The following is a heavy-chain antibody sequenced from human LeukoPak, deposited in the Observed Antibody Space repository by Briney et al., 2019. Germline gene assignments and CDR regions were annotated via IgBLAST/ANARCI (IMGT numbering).Heavy chain of an antibody. CDR1: GFTFSYYV. CDR3: AKVGGDSPLFYFDL. D-gene: IGHD2-21*02. Sequence: SGGSLSLFCAASGFTFSYYVMSWVRQAPGKGLEWVSSIGGSGGSTYCADSVKGRFTISVDNSKDTLCLQMNSLRAEDTAVYFCAKVGGDSPLFYFDLWGQGSLVTVSS. CDR2: IGGSGGST. V-gene: IGHV3-23*01. J-gene: IGHJ4*02.